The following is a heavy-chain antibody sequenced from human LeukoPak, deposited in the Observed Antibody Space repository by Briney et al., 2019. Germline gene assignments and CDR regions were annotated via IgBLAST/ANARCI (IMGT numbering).Heavy chain of an antibody. CDR3: ARHVGYGNNWFDP. V-gene: IGHV4-59*08. J-gene: IGHJ5*02. D-gene: IGHD5-18*01. CDR2: IYYSGST. CDR1: GDSLSRSS. Sequence: PSETLSLTCTVSGDSLSRSSWSWIRQPPGKGLEWIGYIYYSGSTNYNPSLKSRVTISVDTSKNQFSLKLRSLTAADTAVYYCARHVGYGNNWFDPWGQGTLVTVSS.